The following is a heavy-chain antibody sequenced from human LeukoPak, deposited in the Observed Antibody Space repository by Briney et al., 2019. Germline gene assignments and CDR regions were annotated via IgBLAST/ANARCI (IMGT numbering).Heavy chain of an antibody. Sequence: SETLSLTCSVSGDSITSAGYYWGWIRQPPGKGLEWIGSIYYSGSTYYNPSLKSRVTISVDTSKNQFSLKLSSVTAADTAVYYCARLPDSSPDYWGQGTLVTVSS. D-gene: IGHD6-13*01. J-gene: IGHJ4*02. CDR2: IYYSGST. CDR3: ARLPDSSPDY. CDR1: GDSITSAGYY. V-gene: IGHV4-39*01.